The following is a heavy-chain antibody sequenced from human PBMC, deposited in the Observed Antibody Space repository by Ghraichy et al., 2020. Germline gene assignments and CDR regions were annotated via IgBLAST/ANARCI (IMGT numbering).Heavy chain of an antibody. CDR3: ASNLYYYDSSGYYKHFDY. CDR1: GGSVSSGSYY. CDR2: IYYSGST. V-gene: IGHV4-61*01. J-gene: IGHJ4*02. D-gene: IGHD3-22*01. Sequence: SETLSLTCTVSGGSVSSGSYYWSWIRQPPGKGLEWIGYIYYSGSTNYNPSLKSRVTISVDTSKNQFSLKLSSVTAADTAVYYCASNLYYYDSSGYYKHFDYWGQGTLVTVSS.